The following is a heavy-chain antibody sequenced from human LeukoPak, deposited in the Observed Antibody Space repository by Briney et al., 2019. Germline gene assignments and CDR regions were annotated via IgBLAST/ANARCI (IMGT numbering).Heavy chain of an antibody. Sequence: GGSLRLSCAASGLTFSNYAMSWVRQSPGKGLEWVSLISPNGGVTYYVDSVKGRFTISRDNSKNTLYLQMNSLRAEDTAVYYCAKQVVYSYWGQGTLVTVSS. CDR1: GLTFSNYA. V-gene: IGHV3-23*01. CDR2: ISPNGGVT. D-gene: IGHD2-8*02. J-gene: IGHJ4*02. CDR3: AKQVVYSY.